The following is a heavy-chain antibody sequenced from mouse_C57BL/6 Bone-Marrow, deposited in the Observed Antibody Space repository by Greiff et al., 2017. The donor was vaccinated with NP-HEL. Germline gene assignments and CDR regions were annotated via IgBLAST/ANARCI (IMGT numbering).Heavy chain of an antibody. V-gene: IGHV1-18*01. CDR1: GYTFTDYN. D-gene: IGHD1-1*01. CDR2: INPNNGGT. CDR3: ASSPYYYGSPWFAY. J-gene: IGHJ3*01. Sequence: EVQLQQSGPELVKPGASVKIPCKASGYTFTDYNMDWVKQSHGKSLEWIGDINPNNGGTIYNQKFKGKATLTVDKSSSTAYMELRSLTSEDTAVYYCASSPYYYGSPWFAYWGQGTLVTVSA.